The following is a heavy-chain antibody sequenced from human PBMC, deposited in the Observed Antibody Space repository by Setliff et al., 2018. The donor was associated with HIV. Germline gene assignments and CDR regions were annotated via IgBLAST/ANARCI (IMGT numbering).Heavy chain of an antibody. J-gene: IGHJ3*01. CDR3: ARVQMAYAAFDV. CDR1: GGSISTYY. Sequence: PSETLSLTCTVSGGSISTYYWSWIRQPPGKGLEWIGSIYFTGSSDNNPSLKSRVTSSVDTSKHQFSLKLSSVTAADTAVYYCARVQMAYAAFDVWGQGTMVTVSS. V-gene: IGHV4-59*01. D-gene: IGHD4-17*01. CDR2: IYFTGSS.